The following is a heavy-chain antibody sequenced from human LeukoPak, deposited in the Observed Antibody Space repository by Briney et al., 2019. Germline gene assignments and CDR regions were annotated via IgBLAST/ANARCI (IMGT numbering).Heavy chain of an antibody. CDR2: IWYDGSYK. CDR1: GFTFITYG. J-gene: IGHJ4*02. V-gene: IGHV3-33*01. CDR3: AREYYDSSDYPRQHYFDY. D-gene: IGHD3-22*01. Sequence: GRSLRLSCAASGFTFITYGMHWVRQAPGKGLEWVALIWYDGSYKYYADSVKGRFTISRDNSKNTLYLQMNSLRAEDTAVYYCAREYYDSSDYPRQHYFDYWGQGTLVTASS.